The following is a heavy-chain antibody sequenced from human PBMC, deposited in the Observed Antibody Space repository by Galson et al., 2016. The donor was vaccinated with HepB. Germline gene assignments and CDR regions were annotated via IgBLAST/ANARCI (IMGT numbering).Heavy chain of an antibody. CDR1: GFAFGTYG. CDR3: ARDPGFRNGMNV. CDR2: IYHGGNDK. V-gene: IGHV3-33*01. J-gene: IGHJ6*02. Sequence: SLRLSCAASGFAFGTYGMHWVRQTPGKSLEWVAGIYHGGNDKFYGNSVKGRFTISRDNSKNSVFLQMNNLRAEDTAVYYCARDPGFRNGMNVWGQGTTVTVSS.